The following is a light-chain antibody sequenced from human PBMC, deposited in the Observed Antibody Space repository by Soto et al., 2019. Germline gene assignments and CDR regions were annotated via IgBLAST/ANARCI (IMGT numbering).Light chain of an antibody. Sequence: QSALTQPASVSGSPGQSITISCTGTSSDVGGYNYVSWYQHHPGKAPKRMIYEVSNRPSGVSNRFSGSKSGNTASLTISGLQAEDEADYYCSSYTGSSTPVFGGGTKLTVL. CDR1: SSDVGGYNY. CDR2: EVS. V-gene: IGLV2-14*01. J-gene: IGLJ3*02. CDR3: SSYTGSSTPV.